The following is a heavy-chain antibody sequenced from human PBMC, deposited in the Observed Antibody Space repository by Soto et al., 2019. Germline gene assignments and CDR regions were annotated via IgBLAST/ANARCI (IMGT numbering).Heavy chain of an antibody. CDR3: ARDASSIAARPLSVGGGGFDY. CDR1: GFTFSSYG. Sequence: QVQLVESGGGVVQPGRSLRLSCAASGFTFSSYGMHWVRQAPGKGLEWVAVIWYDGSNKYYADSVKGRFTISRDNSKNTLYLQMNSRRAEDTAVYYCARDASSIAARPLSVGGGGFDYWGQGTLVTVSS. V-gene: IGHV3-33*01. CDR2: IWYDGSNK. J-gene: IGHJ4*02. D-gene: IGHD6-6*01.